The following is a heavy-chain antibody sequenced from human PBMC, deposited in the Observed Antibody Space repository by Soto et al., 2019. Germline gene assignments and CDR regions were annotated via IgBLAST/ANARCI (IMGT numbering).Heavy chain of an antibody. CDR2: IRSKANSYAT. CDR1: GFTFSGPA. CDR3: TRPHDYYDSSGLEWRDDAFAI. J-gene: IGHJ3*02. V-gene: IGHV3-73*01. D-gene: IGHD3-22*01. Sequence: PGGSLRLSCAASGFTFSGPAMHWVRQASGKGLEWVGRIRSKANSYATAYAASVKGRFTISRDDSKNTAYLQMNSLKTEDTAVYYCTRPHDYYDSSGLEWRDDAFAIWGQGTMVTVSS.